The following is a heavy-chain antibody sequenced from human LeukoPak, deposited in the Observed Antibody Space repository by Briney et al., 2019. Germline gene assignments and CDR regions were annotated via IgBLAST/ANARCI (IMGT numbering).Heavy chain of an antibody. V-gene: IGHV3-7*01. CDR2: IKQDGSEK. CDR3: ARMITFGAVIVTGPFDY. Sequence: PGGSLRLSCAASGFTFSSYWMNWVRQAPGKGLEWVANIKQDGSEKYYVDSVKGRLTISRDNAKNSLYLQMNSLRAEDTAVYYCARMITFGAVIVTGPFDYWGQGTLVTVSS. J-gene: IGHJ4*02. D-gene: IGHD3-16*02. CDR1: GFTFSSYW.